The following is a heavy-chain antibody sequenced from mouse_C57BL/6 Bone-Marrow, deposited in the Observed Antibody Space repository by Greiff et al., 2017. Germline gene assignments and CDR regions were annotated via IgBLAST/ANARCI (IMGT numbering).Heavy chain of an antibody. J-gene: IGHJ2*01. CDR2: IYPSDSET. Sequence: VQLQQPGAELVRPGSSVKLSCKASGYTFTSYWMDWVKQRPGQGLEWIGNIYPSDSETHYNQKFKDKATLTVDKSSSTAYMQLSSLTSEDSAVYYGARSGGIRFDYWGQGTTLTVSS. CDR3: ARSGGIRFDY. D-gene: IGHD1-1*02. CDR1: GYTFTSYW. V-gene: IGHV1-61*01.